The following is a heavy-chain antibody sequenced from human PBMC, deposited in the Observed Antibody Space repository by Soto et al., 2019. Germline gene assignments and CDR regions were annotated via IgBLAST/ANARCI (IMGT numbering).Heavy chain of an antibody. Sequence: PGGTLRLSCAGAGFAFSTYAITWVRHAPGKGLEWVSVISGSGGSSYYAASVKGRFTISRDNSKNTLFLQMNGLRAEDTAVYYCAKVTKRAAAGRYEYYKYGMDVWGQGTTVTVSS. J-gene: IGHJ6*02. V-gene: IGHV3-23*01. CDR1: GFAFSTYA. D-gene: IGHD6-13*01. CDR3: AKVTKRAAAGRYEYYKYGMDV. CDR2: ISGSGGSS.